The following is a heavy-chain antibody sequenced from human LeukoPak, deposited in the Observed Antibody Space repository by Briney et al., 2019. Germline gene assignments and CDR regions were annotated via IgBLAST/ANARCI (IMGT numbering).Heavy chain of an antibody. D-gene: IGHD6-6*01. CDR3: ARGGSSRVNWYFDL. J-gene: IGHJ2*01. CDR1: GGSISSSSYY. Sequence: NPSETLSLTCTVSGGSISSSSYYWGWIRQPPGKGLEWIGSIYYSGSTYYNPSLKSRVTISVDTSKNQFSLKLSSVTAADTAVYYCARGGSSRVNWYFDLWGRGTLVTVSS. V-gene: IGHV4-39*01. CDR2: IYYSGST.